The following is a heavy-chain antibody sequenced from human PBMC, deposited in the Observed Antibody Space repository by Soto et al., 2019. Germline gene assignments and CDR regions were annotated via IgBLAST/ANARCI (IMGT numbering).Heavy chain of an antibody. J-gene: IGHJ6*02. CDR1: GGTFSSYA. Sequence: QVQLVQSGAEVKKPGSSVKVSSKASGGTFSSYAITWVRQAPGQGLEWMGRIIPIFGTTNYAQKFQGRVTITADESTSTAYMDLSSLRSDDTAVYYCAKSPDPYSSSNYYYYGMDVWGQGTTVPVSS. CDR2: IIPIFGTT. V-gene: IGHV1-69*15. CDR3: AKSPDPYSSSNYYYYGMDV. D-gene: IGHD6-6*01.